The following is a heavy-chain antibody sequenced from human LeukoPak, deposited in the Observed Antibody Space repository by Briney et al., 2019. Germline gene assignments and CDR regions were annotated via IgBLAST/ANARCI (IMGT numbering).Heavy chain of an antibody. D-gene: IGHD2-2*01. J-gene: IGHJ5*02. V-gene: IGHV4-39*01. CDR2: IYYSGST. Sequence: KPSETLSLTCTVSGGSISSSNYYWGWLRQPPGKGREWIGSIYYSGSTYYNPSLKSRVAISVDTSKNQFSLKLSSVTAADTAVYYWARQDYSNTSPNWFDPWGQGTLVTVSS. CDR3: ARQDYSNTSPNWFDP. CDR1: GGSISSSNYY.